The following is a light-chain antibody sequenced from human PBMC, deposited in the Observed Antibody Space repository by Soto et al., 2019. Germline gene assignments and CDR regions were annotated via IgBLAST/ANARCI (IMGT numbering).Light chain of an antibody. CDR3: QQFKSYSYP. Sequence: DIQLTQSPSFLSASVGDRVTITCRASQGISSYLAWYQQKPGKAPKLLIYAASTLQSGVPSRFSGSGSGTEFTLTISSLQPEDFATYYCQQFKSYSYPFCQGTKLEIK. CDR1: QGISSY. V-gene: IGKV1-9*01. CDR2: AAS. J-gene: IGKJ2*01.